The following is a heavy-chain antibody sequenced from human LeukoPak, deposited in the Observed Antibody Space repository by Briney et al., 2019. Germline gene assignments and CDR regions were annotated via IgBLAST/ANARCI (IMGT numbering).Heavy chain of an antibody. D-gene: IGHD1-26*01. J-gene: IGHJ6*04. V-gene: IGHV1-8*01. CDR3: ARDQKVGATPYFGMDV. Sequence: ASVKVSCKASGYTLTSYDINWVRQATGQGLEWMGWMNPNSGKTGYAQKFQGRITITRNTSISTAYMELSSLRSEDTAVYYCARDQKVGATPYFGMDVWGKGTTVTVSS. CDR1: GYTLTSYD. CDR2: MNPNSGKT.